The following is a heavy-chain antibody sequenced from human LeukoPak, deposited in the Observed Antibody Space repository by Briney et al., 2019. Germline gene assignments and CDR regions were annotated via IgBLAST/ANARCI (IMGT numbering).Heavy chain of an antibody. CDR2: INYSGST. V-gene: IGHV4-59*01. Sequence: SETLSLTCIVSGDSMSSYYWSWIRQPPGKGLEWIGNINYSGSTKYNPSLKSRVTISLDTSQNQFSLKLSSVTAADTAVYYCARDFTSYYYGSGNSLGYWGQGTLVTVSS. D-gene: IGHD3-10*01. J-gene: IGHJ4*02. CDR3: ARDFTSYYYGSGNSLGY. CDR1: GDSMSSYY.